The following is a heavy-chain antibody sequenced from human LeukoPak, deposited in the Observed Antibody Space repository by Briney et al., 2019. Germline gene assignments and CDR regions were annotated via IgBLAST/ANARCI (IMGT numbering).Heavy chain of an antibody. Sequence: SETLSLTCTVSGGTISSYYWSWIRLPPGKGLEWIGYIYYSGSTNYNPSLKSRVTISVDTSKNQFSLKLSSVTAADTAVYYCARIYCSSTSCPIWRHHFDYWGQGTLVTVSS. CDR3: ARIYCSSTSCPIWRHHFDY. J-gene: IGHJ4*02. V-gene: IGHV4-59*01. CDR2: IYYSGST. D-gene: IGHD2-2*01. CDR1: GGTISSYY.